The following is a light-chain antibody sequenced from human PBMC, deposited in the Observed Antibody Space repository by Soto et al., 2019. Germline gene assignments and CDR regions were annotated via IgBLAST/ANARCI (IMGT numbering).Light chain of an antibody. CDR2: DVS. J-gene: IGLJ1*01. CDR1: SSDAGGYNR. V-gene: IGLV2-18*02. CDR3: TSYATGSAYV. Sequence: QSALTQPPSVSGSPGQSVTISCTGTSSDAGGYNRVSWYQQAPGKAPKLLIYDVSDRPPGGSTRFSSSKSGNTASLTISGLQAEDEADYYCTSYATGSAYVFGPGTKLTVL.